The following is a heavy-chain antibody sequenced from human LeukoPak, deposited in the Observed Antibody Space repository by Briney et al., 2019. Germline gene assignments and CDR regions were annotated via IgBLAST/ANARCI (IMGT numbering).Heavy chain of an antibody. Sequence: ASVKVSCKASGYTFTSYDINWVRQATGQGLEWMGWMNPNSGNTGYAQKLQGRVTITRNTSISTAYMELSSLRSEDTAVYYCARGRSSSSLWFDPWGQGTLVTVSS. D-gene: IGHD6-6*01. J-gene: IGHJ5*02. CDR2: MNPNSGNT. V-gene: IGHV1-8*03. CDR3: ARGRSSSSLWFDP. CDR1: GYTFTSYD.